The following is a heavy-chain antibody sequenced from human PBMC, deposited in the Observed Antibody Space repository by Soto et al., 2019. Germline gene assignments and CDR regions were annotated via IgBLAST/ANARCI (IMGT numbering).Heavy chain of an antibody. Sequence: QVQLVQSGAEVKKPGSSVKVSCKASGGSFNNYAVTWVRQAPGQGLEWMGGIIPMSGTANYAQKFQDRVTITADKSTSTAYMELSSLRYDDTAVYYCASSYGTSWYGDYWGQGTLVTVSS. CDR2: IIPMSGTA. D-gene: IGHD6-13*01. V-gene: IGHV1-69*06. J-gene: IGHJ4*02. CDR1: GGSFNNYA. CDR3: ASSYGTSWYGDY.